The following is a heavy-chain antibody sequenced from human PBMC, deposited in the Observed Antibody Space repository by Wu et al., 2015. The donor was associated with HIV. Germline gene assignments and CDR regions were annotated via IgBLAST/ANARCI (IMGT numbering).Heavy chain of an antibody. J-gene: IGHJ1*01. CDR3: ARAAVRGVIIGIFAYFQH. CDR2: IIPNHGGA. CDR1: GGSFSRSG. D-gene: IGHD3-10*01. V-gene: IGHV1-69*11. Sequence: QVQLVQSGAEVKKPGSSVKVSCKASGGSFSRSGISWVRQAPGKGFEWMGRIIPNHGGANYAEKFEGRVTITADEATNTAYMDLSRLRSEDTAVYYCARAAVRGVIIGIFAYFQHWGQGTLVTVSS.